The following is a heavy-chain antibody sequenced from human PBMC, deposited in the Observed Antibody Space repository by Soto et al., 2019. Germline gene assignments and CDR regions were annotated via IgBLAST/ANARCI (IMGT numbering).Heavy chain of an antibody. D-gene: IGHD3-3*01. CDR3: ARELTMYGVGGWRYTGMDV. Sequence: QAQVLESGGGLVTPGGTLTLSCSGSGFSFSNFFATWLRHSPPKGLEWLSSISHSGAKIYYADSVRGRFTISRDTASGTVELHMTKIRVEDSGVYFCARELTMYGVGGWRYTGMDVWGPVTPVAVSS. CDR2: ISHSGAKI. V-gene: IGHV3-11*01. J-gene: IGHJ6*01. CDR1: GFSFSNFF.